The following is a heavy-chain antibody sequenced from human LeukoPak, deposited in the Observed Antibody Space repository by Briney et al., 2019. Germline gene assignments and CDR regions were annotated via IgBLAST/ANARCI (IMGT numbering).Heavy chain of an antibody. J-gene: IGHJ4*02. Sequence: GGSLRLSCAASGFTFSSYGMHWVRQAPGKGLEWVAVISYDGSNKYYADSVKGRFTISRDNSKNTLYLQINSLRAEDTAVYYCARDGSSVSPTYLDYRGQGTLVTVSS. CDR3: ARDGSSVSPTYLDY. CDR2: ISYDGSNK. V-gene: IGHV3-30*03. CDR1: GFTFSSYG. D-gene: IGHD1-26*01.